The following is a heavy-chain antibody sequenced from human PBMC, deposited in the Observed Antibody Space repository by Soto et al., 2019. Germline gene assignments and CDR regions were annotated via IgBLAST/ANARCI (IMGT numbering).Heavy chain of an antibody. D-gene: IGHD2-21*01. CDR2: ISCDGSNK. Sequence: GGSLRLSCVASGFTFSSYAMHWVRQAPGKGLEWVAVISCDGSNKYYADSVKGRFTISRDNSKNTLYLQMNSLSAEDTAVYYCARRDQIAYYYGMDVWRQGTTVTVSS. CDR1: GFTFSSYA. J-gene: IGHJ6*02. CDR3: ARRDQIAYYYGMDV. V-gene: IGHV3-30-3*01.